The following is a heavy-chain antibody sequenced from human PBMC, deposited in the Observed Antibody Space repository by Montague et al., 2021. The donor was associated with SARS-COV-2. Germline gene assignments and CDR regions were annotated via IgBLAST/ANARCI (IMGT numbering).Heavy chain of an antibody. CDR2: TKYTSTRYE. Sequence: CAISGDSVSSIIAAWNWIRQSPSRRLEWLGRTKYTSTRYETYAVSVQSRITITADTSKNQFSLHLNSVTPEDTAVYYCARDLYWAFDAWGLGTTVTVSA. CDR1: GDSVSSIIAA. CDR3: ARDLYWAFDA. D-gene: IGHD2-8*02. J-gene: IGHJ3*01. V-gene: IGHV6-1*01.